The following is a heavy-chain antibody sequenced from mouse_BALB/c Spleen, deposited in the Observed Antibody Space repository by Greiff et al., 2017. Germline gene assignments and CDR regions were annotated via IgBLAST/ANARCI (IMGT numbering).Heavy chain of an antibody. V-gene: IGHV5-9-4*01. CDR1: GFTFSSYA. J-gene: IGHJ4*01. CDR3: ARGYYGNSYAMDY. Sequence: EVQRVESGGGLVKPGGSLKLSCAASGFTFSSYAMSWVRQSPEKRLEWVAEISSGGSYTYYPDTVTGRFTISRDNAKNTLYLEMSSLRSEDTAMYYCARGYYGNSYAMDYWGQGTSVTVSS. CDR2: ISSGGSYT. D-gene: IGHD2-1*01.